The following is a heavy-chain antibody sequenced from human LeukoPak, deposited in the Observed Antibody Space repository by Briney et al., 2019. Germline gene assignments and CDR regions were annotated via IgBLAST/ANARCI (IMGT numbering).Heavy chain of an antibody. Sequence: ASVKVSCKASGYTFTSCDINWVRQATGQGLEWMGWMNPNSGNTGYAQKFQGRVTMTRDTSTSTVYMELSSLRSEDTAVYYCARDRGNWKAFDIWGQGTMVTVSS. J-gene: IGHJ3*02. CDR1: GYTFTSCD. D-gene: IGHD1-20*01. V-gene: IGHV1-8*01. CDR3: ARDRGNWKAFDI. CDR2: MNPNSGNT.